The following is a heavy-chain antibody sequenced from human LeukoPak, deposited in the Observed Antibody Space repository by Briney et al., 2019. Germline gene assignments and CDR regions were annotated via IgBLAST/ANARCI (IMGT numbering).Heavy chain of an antibody. Sequence: SQTLSLTCTVSGGSISSGGYYWSWIRQPPGKGLEWIGYIYHSGSTYYNPSLKSRVTISVDTSKNQFSLKLSSVTAADTAVYYCARSVATVTIGFDPWGQGTLVTVSS. CDR2: IYHSGST. D-gene: IGHD4-17*01. V-gene: IGHV4-30-2*01. J-gene: IGHJ5*02. CDR3: ARSVATVTIGFDP. CDR1: GGSISSGGYY.